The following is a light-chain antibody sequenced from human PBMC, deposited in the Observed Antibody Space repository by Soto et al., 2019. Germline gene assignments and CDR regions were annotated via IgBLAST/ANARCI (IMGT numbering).Light chain of an antibody. Sequence: DIQMTQSHSALSASVGDRVTITCRASQSITNYLKWYQHKPGQAPNLLIYAASTLQAGVPSRFRGSGSGTDFTHTISSLQPEDFATYFCQQSNSSPPTFGGGTKVDIK. CDR2: AAS. CDR1: QSITNY. V-gene: IGKV1-39*01. J-gene: IGKJ4*01. CDR3: QQSNSSPPT.